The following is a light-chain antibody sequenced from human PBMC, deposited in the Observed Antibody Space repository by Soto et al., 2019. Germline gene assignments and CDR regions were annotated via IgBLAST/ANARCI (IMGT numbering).Light chain of an antibody. CDR3: AAWDDSLNGV. CDR1: SSNVGSNT. CDR2: SNN. J-gene: IGLJ2*01. Sequence: VLTQPPSASGTPGQRVTISCSGSSSNVGSNTVNWYQQLPGTAPKLLIYSNNQRPSGVPDRFSGSKSGTSASLAISGLQSEDEADYYCAAWDDSLNGVFGGGTKLTVL. V-gene: IGLV1-44*01.